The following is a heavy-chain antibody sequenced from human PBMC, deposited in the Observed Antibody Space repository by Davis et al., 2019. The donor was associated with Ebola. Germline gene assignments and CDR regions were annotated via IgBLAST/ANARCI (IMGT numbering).Heavy chain of an antibody. CDR1: GFTFSSYS. CDR2: ISSSSSTI. Sequence: GGSLRLSCAASGFTFSSYSMNWVRQAPGKGLEWVSYISSSSSTIYYADSVKGRFTISRDNAKNSLYLQMNSLRAEDTAVYYCARARSGSKRNDGYYYYGMDVWGQGTTVTVSS. J-gene: IGHJ6*02. V-gene: IGHV3-48*04. CDR3: ARARSGSKRNDGYYYYGMDV. D-gene: IGHD1-26*01.